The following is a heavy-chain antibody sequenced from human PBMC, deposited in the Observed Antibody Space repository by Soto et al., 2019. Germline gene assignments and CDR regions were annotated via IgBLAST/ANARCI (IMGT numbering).Heavy chain of an antibody. Sequence: QVQLQQWGAGLLKPSETLSLTCAVYGGSFSGYYWRWIRQPPGKVLEWIGEINHSGSTNYNPSLKSRVTISVDTSQNQFSLKLRSGTAADTAVYYCAGTGEQQHPPFDYWGQGTLVTVSS. CDR1: GGSFSGYY. J-gene: IGHJ4*02. V-gene: IGHV4-34*01. D-gene: IGHD6-13*01. CDR2: INHSGST. CDR3: AGTGEQQHPPFDY.